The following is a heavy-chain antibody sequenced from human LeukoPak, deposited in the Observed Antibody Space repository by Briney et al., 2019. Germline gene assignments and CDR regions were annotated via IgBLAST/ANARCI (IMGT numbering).Heavy chain of an antibody. CDR2: ISWNSVGI. J-gene: IGHJ4*02. D-gene: IGHD3-10*01. CDR1: GFTFDDYA. CDR3: AKDRLSGIRGALDY. V-gene: IGHV3-9*01. Sequence: PGGSLRLSCAASGFTFDDYAMYWVRQAPGKGLEWVSGISWNSVGIGYADSVRGRFSISRDNARKSLYLQMNSLRAEDTALYYCAKDRLSGIRGALDYWGQGTLVTASS.